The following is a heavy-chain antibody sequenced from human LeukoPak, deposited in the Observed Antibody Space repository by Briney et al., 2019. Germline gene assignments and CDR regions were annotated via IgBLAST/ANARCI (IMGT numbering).Heavy chain of an antibody. CDR1: GGTFSSYA. CDR2: IIPIFGTA. J-gene: IGHJ5*02. CDR3: ARDYYDSSGYSINWFDP. V-gene: IGHV1-69*05. Sequence: SVKVSCKASGGTFSSYAISWVRQAPGQGLEWMGGIIPIFGTANYAQKFQVRVTITTDESTSTAYMELSSLSSEDTAVYYCARDYYDSSGYSINWFDPWGQGTLVTVSS. D-gene: IGHD3-22*01.